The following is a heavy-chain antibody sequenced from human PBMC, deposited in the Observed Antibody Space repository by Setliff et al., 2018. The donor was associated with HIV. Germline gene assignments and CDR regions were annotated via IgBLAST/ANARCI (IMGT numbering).Heavy chain of an antibody. J-gene: IGHJ4*02. CDR1: GDSITTGAYY. CDR2: IYASDNSGST. D-gene: IGHD4-17*01. V-gene: IGHV4-61*09. CDR3: ARHVPSVPVTTKTPLAY. Sequence: SETLSLTCTVSGDSITTGAYYWSWIRQPAGQGLEWIGHIYASDNSGSTSYNPSLKSRVSISIDKSKKQFSLKVTSVTATDTAVYYCARHVPSVPVTTKTPLAYWGQGVLVTVSS.